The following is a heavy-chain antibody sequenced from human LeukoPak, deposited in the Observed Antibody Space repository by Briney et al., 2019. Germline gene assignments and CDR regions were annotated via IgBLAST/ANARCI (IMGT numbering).Heavy chain of an antibody. J-gene: IGHJ4*02. D-gene: IGHD6-13*01. Sequence: SETLSLTCAVYGGSFSGYYWSWIRQPPGKGLEWIGEINHSGSTNYNPSLKSRVTISVDTSKNQFSLKLSSVTAADTAVYYCAREASGSSSRRIRGNFDYWGQGTLVTVSS. CDR1: GGSFSGYY. CDR2: INHSGST. V-gene: IGHV4-34*01. CDR3: AREASGSSSRRIRGNFDY.